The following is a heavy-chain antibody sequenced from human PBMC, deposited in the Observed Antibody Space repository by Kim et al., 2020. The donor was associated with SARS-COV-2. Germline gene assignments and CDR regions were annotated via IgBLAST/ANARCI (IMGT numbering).Heavy chain of an antibody. Sequence: ASVKVSCKASGYTFTHHTIHWVRQAPGQRLEWMGWINAGNGNTKYSQKFQGRVTITRDTSASTVYMEVNSLRSEDTAIYYCARRYGDYLYFDYWGQGTLVTVSS. CDR2: INAGNGNT. V-gene: IGHV1-3*01. CDR1: GYTFTHHT. CDR3: ARRYGDYLYFDY. D-gene: IGHD4-17*01. J-gene: IGHJ4*02.